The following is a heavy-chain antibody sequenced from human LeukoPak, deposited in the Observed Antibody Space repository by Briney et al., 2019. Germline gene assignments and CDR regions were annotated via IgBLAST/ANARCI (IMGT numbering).Heavy chain of an antibody. D-gene: IGHD5-18*01. V-gene: IGHV4-30-4*01. CDR1: GGSISSGDYY. Sequence: SETLSLTCTVSGGSISSGDYYWSWIRQPPGKGLEWIGYIYYSGSTYYNPSLKSQVTISVDTSKNQFSLKLSSVTAADTAVYYCARAVYSYGYGRNFDYWGQGTLVTVSS. CDR3: ARAVYSYGYGRNFDY. J-gene: IGHJ4*02. CDR2: IYYSGST.